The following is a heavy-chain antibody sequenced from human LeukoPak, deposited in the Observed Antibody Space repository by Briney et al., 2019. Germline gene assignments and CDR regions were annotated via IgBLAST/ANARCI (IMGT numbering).Heavy chain of an antibody. CDR3: ATVATAGSGSDDILTGYYDN. CDR1: GFTFSDYY. V-gene: IGHV3-11*01. CDR2: ISDSGSTM. J-gene: IGHJ4*02. D-gene: IGHD3-9*01. Sequence: GGSLRLSCAASGFTFSDYYMTWIRQGPGKGLEWLSYISDSGSTMYYADSLRGRFTISRDNAKNSLFLQMNSLRADDTAVYYCATVATAGSGSDDILTGYYDNWGQGTLVTVST.